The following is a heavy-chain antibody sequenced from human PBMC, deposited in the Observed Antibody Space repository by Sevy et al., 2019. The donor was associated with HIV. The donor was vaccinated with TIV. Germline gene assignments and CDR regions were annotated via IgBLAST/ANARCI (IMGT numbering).Heavy chain of an antibody. V-gene: IGHV4-4*02. D-gene: IGHD3-10*01. Sequence: SETLSLTCAVSGGSIRSSHWWSWVRKSPGKGLEWIGETYYSGSRNYNPSLKSRLTISVDTSNNLFSLRLSSVTAADTAVYYCAREEYFYGSGTYGYGMDVWAKGPRSPSP. J-gene: IGHJ6*02. CDR1: GGSIRSSHW. CDR2: TYYSGSR. CDR3: AREEYFYGSGTYGYGMDV.